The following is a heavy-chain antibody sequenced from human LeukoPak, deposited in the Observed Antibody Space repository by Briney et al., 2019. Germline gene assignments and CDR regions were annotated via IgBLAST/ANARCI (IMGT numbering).Heavy chain of an antibody. Sequence: GGSLRLSCAASGFTFSSYGMNWVRQAPGKELEWVAYISSSSSNIYYADSVKGRFTISRDNAKNSLYLQMNSLRDEDTAVYYCARDLFGSGWSYYFDYWGQGTLVTVSS. D-gene: IGHD6-19*01. CDR2: ISSSSSNI. J-gene: IGHJ4*02. CDR1: GFTFSSYG. CDR3: ARDLFGSGWSYYFDY. V-gene: IGHV3-48*02.